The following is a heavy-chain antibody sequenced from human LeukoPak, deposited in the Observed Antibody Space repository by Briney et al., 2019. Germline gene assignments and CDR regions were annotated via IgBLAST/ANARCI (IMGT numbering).Heavy chain of an antibody. Sequence: PGGSLRLSCAASGFTFSSYEMNWVRQAPGKGLEWVSYISSSGSTIYYADSVKGRFTISRDNAKNSLYLQMNSLRAEDTAVYYCAREPPAFNYYDSSGPRGVYFDYWGQGTLVTVSS. J-gene: IGHJ4*02. CDR1: GFTFSSYE. CDR3: AREPPAFNYYDSSGPRGVYFDY. V-gene: IGHV3-48*03. D-gene: IGHD3-22*01. CDR2: ISSSGSTI.